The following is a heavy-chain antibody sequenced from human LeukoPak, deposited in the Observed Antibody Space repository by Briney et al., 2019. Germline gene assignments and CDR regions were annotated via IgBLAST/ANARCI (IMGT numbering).Heavy chain of an antibody. D-gene: IGHD6-6*01. CDR1: GYSFTSYW. J-gene: IGHJ5*02. V-gene: IGHV5-51*01. CDR3: ARGREEYSRASLDP. Sequence: GESLKISCKGSGYSFTSYWIGWVRQMPGKGLEWMGIIYSPSFQGQVTISADKSISTAYLQWSSLKASDTAMYYCARGREEYSRASLDPWGQGTLVTVST. CDR2: IY.